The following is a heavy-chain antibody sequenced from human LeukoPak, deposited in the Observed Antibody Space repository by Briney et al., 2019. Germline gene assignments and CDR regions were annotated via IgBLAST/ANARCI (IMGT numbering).Heavy chain of an antibody. CDR1: GFTFSSYS. CDR2: ISSSSSTI. Sequence: GGSLRLSCAASGFTFSSYSMNWVRQAPGKGLEWVSYISSSSSTIYYADSVKGRFTISRDDAKNSLYLQMNSLRAEDTAVYYCARGRYASSWYCDYWGQGTLVTVSS. J-gene: IGHJ4*02. D-gene: IGHD6-13*01. V-gene: IGHV3-48*04. CDR3: ARGRYASSWYCDY.